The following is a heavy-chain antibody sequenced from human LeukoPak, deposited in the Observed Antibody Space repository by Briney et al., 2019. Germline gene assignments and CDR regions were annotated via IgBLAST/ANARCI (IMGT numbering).Heavy chain of an antibody. Sequence: GGSLRLSCAASGFTFSSYAMSWVRQAPGKGLEWVSAISGSGGSTYYADSVKGRLTISRDNSKNTLYLQMNSLRAEDTAVYYCAKKDGNYYGSGSLDYWGQGTLVTVSS. V-gene: IGHV3-23*01. J-gene: IGHJ4*02. D-gene: IGHD3-10*01. CDR1: GFTFSSYA. CDR2: ISGSGGST. CDR3: AKKDGNYYGSGSLDY.